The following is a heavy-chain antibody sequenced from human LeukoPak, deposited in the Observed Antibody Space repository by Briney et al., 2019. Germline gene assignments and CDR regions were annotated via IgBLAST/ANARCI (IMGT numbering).Heavy chain of an antibody. V-gene: IGHV3-23*01. D-gene: IGHD3-22*01. CDR2: ISGSGVTT. CDR1: GFTFSSSA. J-gene: IGHJ3*02. Sequence: PGGSLRLSCAASGFTFSSSAMSWVRQAPGKGLEWVSGISGSGVTTYYADSVKGRFTISRDISKNTLYLQMNSLRAEDTAVYYCVKAMHYYDSSGYYYAFDIWGQGTMVTVPS. CDR3: VKAMHYYDSSGYYYAFDI.